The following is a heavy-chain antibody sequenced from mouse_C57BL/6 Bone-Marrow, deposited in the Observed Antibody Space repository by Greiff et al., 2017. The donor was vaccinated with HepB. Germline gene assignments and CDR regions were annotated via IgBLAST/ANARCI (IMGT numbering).Heavy chain of an antibody. V-gene: IGHV1-81*01. J-gene: IGHJ4*01. D-gene: IGHD2-4*01. Sequence: QVQLQQSGAELARPGASVKLSCKASGYTFTSYGISWVKQRTGQGLEWIGEIYPRSGNTYYNEKFKGKATLTADKSSSTAYMELRSLTSEDSAVYFCARDGLPRGLYAMDYWGQGTSVTVSS. CDR3: ARDGLPRGLYAMDY. CDR2: IYPRSGNT. CDR1: GYTFTSYG.